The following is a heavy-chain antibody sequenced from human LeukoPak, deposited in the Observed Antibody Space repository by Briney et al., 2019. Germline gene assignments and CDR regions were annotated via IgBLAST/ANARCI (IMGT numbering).Heavy chain of an antibody. CDR2: IDPSGGST. Sequence: ASAKVSCKASGYTFTSYFMHWVRQAPGQGLEWMGIIDPSGGSTSYAQKFQGRVTMTRDTSTSTVYMELSSLRSEDTAVYYCARTAGRTFDYWGQGTLVTVSS. D-gene: IGHD6-6*01. J-gene: IGHJ4*02. CDR1: GYTFTSYF. CDR3: ARTAGRTFDY. V-gene: IGHV1-46*01.